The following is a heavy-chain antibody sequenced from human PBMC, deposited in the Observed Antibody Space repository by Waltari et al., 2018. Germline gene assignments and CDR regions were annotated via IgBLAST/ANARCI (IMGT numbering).Heavy chain of an antibody. V-gene: IGHV7-4-1*02. CDR3: ARGIQLWGRGSWYFDN. D-gene: IGHD3-16*01. CDR1: GYIFTNYA. J-gene: IGHJ4*02. CDR2: INTKTGNQ. Sequence: QVQLVHSGSELKKPGASVTVSCKASGYIFTNYAMNRVRQAPGQGLECMGWINTKTGNQTYAQGFRGRFVFSLDTSVSTASLQISSLKAEDTAVYYCARGIQLWGRGSWYFDNWGQGTLVTVSS.